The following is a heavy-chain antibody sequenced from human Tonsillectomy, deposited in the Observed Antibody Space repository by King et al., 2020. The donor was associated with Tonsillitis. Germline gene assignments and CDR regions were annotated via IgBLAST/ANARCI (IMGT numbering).Heavy chain of an antibody. CDR2: IYYSGST. V-gene: IGHV4-39*01. CDR1: GASISSRSYY. J-gene: IGHJ1*01. D-gene: IGHD1-26*01. CDR3: ARLGTRKYFQH. Sequence: QLQESGPGLVKPSETLSLTCTVSGASISSRSYYWGWIRQPPGKGLEWIAIIYYSGSTYYNPSLKSRVTISVDASKNQFSLKLSSVTAADTAVYYSARLGTRKYFQHWGQGTLVTVSS.